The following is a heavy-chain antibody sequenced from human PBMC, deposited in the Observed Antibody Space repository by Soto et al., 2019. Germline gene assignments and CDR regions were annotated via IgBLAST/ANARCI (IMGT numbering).Heavy chain of an antibody. Sequence: PGGSLRLSCAASGFTFTRYSMNWVRQAPGKGLEWVSSISSTTNYIYYGDSMKGRFTISRDNGKNSLYLEMHSLRAEDTAVYYCARESEDLTSNFDYWGQGTLATVSS. V-gene: IGHV3-21*06. CDR1: GFTFTRYS. CDR2: ISSTTNYI. CDR3: ARESEDLTSNFDY. J-gene: IGHJ4*02.